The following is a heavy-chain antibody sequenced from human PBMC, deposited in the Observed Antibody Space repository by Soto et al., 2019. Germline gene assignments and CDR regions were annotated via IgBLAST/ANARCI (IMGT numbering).Heavy chain of an antibody. CDR3: ARTLSWRRGPFDS. J-gene: IGHJ4*02. D-gene: IGHD2-15*01. V-gene: IGHV3-48*02. CDR2: ISGSSQTI. CDR1: GFIFNTYS. Sequence: EVQLVESGGGLIQPGGSLRLSCAASGFIFNTYSMNWVRQAPGKGLEWVSYISGSSQTIFYADSVRGRFTISRDNANNSPSLPMVSLRDEDTAVYYCARTLSWRRGPFDSWCQGTLVTVSS.